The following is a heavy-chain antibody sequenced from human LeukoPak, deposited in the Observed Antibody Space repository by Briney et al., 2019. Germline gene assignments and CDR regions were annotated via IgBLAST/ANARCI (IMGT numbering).Heavy chain of an antibody. J-gene: IGHJ6*04. D-gene: IGHD5-18*01. CDR2: VYFSGST. Sequence: SETLSLTCTVSGGSIYGFYWSWIRQSPEKGLEWIGYVYFSGSTNYNPSLESRVTISIDTSKNQFSLKLSSVTTADTAVYYCAGGYGRPTNSGMDVWGKGTTVTVSA. CDR1: GGSIYGFY. V-gene: IGHV4-59*01. CDR3: AGGYGRPTNSGMDV.